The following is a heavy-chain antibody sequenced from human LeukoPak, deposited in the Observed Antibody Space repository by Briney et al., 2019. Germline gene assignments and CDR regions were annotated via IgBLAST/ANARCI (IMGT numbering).Heavy chain of an antibody. CDR2: INTDGSST. CDR3: ARDPYCSSTSCYDLGWFDP. V-gene: IGHV3-74*01. Sequence: GRSLRLSCATSGFTFDDYAMHWVRQAPGKGLVWVSRINTDGSSTSYADSVKGRFTISRDNAKNTLYLQMNSLRAEDTAVYYCARDPYCSSTSCYDLGWFDPWGQGTLVTVSS. CDR1: GFTFDDYA. J-gene: IGHJ5*02. D-gene: IGHD2-2*01.